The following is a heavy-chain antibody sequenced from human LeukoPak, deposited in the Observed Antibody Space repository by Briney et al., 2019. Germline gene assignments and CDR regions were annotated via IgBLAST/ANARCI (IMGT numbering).Heavy chain of an antibody. D-gene: IGHD3-10*01. Sequence: SGGSLRLSCAASGFTFDDYAMHWVRQAPGKGLEWVSLISWDGGSTYYADSVKGRFTISRDNSKNSLYLQMHSLRAEDTALYYCAKDGGAYYGSGIPDWGQGTLVTVSS. CDR1: GFTFDDYA. CDR3: AKDGGAYYGSGIPD. J-gene: IGHJ4*02. CDR2: ISWDGGST. V-gene: IGHV3-43D*03.